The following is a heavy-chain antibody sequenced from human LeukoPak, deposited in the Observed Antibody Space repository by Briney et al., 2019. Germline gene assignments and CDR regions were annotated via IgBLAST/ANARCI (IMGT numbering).Heavy chain of an antibody. Sequence: SQTLSLTCAVSGGSISSGGYSWSWLRQPPGKGLEWIGYIYHSGSTYYNPSLKSRVTISVDRSNKQSSLKLNSVTAADTAVYYCARDLGFFDYWGQGTLVTVSS. CDR3: ARDLGFFDY. CDR2: IYHSGST. V-gene: IGHV4-30-2*01. J-gene: IGHJ4*02. CDR1: GGSISSGGYS.